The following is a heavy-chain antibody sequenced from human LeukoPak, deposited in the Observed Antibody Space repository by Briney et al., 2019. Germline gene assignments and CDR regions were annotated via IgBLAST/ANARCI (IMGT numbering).Heavy chain of an antibody. V-gene: IGHV3-21*01. D-gene: IGHD2/OR15-2a*01. CDR3: ASSTLSGIGVFDI. Sequence: GGSLRLSCAASRFTFPSYSMNWVRQAPGKGLEWVSSITSSSSYISYADSVKGRFTISRDNAKKSLHLQMNSLRAEDTAVYYCASSTLSGIGVFDIWGQGIMVTVSS. J-gene: IGHJ3*02. CDR1: RFTFPSYS. CDR2: ITSSSSYI.